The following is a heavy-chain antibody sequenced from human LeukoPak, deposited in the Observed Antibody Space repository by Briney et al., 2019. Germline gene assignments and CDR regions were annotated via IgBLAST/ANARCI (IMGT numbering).Heavy chain of an antibody. D-gene: IGHD5-18*01. V-gene: IGHV3-30*19. CDR1: RFTFSSYG. J-gene: IGHJ6*03. CDR3: ARQDVDTAMVFYYYYYMDV. Sequence: GGSLRLSCAASRFTFSSYGMHWVRQAPGKGLEWVAVISYDGSNKYYADSVKGRFTISRDNSKNTLYLQMNSLRAEDTAVYYCARQDVDTAMVFYYYYYMDVWGKGTTVTVSS. CDR2: ISYDGSNK.